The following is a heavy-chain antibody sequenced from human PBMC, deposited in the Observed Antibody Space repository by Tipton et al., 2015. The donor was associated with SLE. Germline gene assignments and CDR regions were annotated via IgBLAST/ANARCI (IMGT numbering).Heavy chain of an antibody. CDR2: IYYSGST. D-gene: IGHD6-6*01. CDR3: ARAPYSSSSVRFDP. J-gene: IGHJ5*02. Sequence: TLSLTCTVSGGSISSYYWSWIRQPPGKGLEWIGYIYYSGSTNYNPSLKSRVTISVDTSKNQLSLKLSSVTAADTAVYYCARAPYSSSSVRFDPWGQGTLVTVSS. V-gene: IGHV4-59*07. CDR1: GGSISSYY.